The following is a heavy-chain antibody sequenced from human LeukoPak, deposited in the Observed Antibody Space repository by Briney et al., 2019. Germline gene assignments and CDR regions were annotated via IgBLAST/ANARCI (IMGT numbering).Heavy chain of an antibody. D-gene: IGHD1-26*01. Sequence: VGCLRLSRVASGFTFRSYWMNWVRQAPGKGLEWVANIKQDGSEQYYVDSVKGRFTISRDNAKSSLYLQMNSLRAEDTAVYYCARGGTYYYHYFDYWGQGTLVTVSS. CDR3: ARGGTYYYHYFDY. V-gene: IGHV3-7*05. CDR2: IKQDGSEQ. CDR1: GFTFRSYW. J-gene: IGHJ4*02.